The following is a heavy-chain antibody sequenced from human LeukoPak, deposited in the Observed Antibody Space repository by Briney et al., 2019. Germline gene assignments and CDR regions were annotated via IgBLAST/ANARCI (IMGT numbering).Heavy chain of an antibody. CDR3: ARLSGEGGSEY. Sequence: GESLKISCKASGFSFTAYWIGWVRQMPGKGLEWMGMIYPDDSQTKYSPSFQGQVTISADKSITTAYLQWNSLKASDSAMYYCARLSGEGGSEYWGQGTLVSVSS. D-gene: IGHD1-26*01. CDR1: GFSFTAYW. J-gene: IGHJ4*02. V-gene: IGHV5-51*01. CDR2: IYPDDSQT.